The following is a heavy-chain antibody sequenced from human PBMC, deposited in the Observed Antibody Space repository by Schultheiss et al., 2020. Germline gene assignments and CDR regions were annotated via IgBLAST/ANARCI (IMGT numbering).Heavy chain of an antibody. J-gene: IGHJ4*02. D-gene: IGHD3-10*01. CDR3: AKVQVGGKLLWFGELSPDY. CDR1: GFTFSSYG. CDR2: ISYDGSNK. Sequence: GGSLRLSCAASGFTFSSYGMHWVRQAPGKGLEWVAVISYDGSNKYYADSVKGRFTISRDNSKNTLYLQMNSLRAEDTAVYYCAKVQVGGKLLWFGELSPDYWGQGTLVTVSS. V-gene: IGHV3-30*18.